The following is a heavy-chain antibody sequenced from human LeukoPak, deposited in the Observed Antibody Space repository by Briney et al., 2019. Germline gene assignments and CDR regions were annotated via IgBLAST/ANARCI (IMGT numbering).Heavy chain of an antibody. Sequence: ASVKVSCKASGYTFTGYYMHWVRQAPGQGLEWMGWINPNSGGTNYAQKFQGRVTMTRDTSISTAYMELSRLRSDDTAVYYCARGLGSGYYYYFDYWGQGTLVTVSP. V-gene: IGHV1-2*02. J-gene: IGHJ4*02. D-gene: IGHD3-3*01. CDR2: INPNSGGT. CDR1: GYTFTGYY. CDR3: ARGLGSGYYYYFDY.